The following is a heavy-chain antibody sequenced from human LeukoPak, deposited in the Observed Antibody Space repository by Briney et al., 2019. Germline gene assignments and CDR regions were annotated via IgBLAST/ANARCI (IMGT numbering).Heavy chain of an antibody. CDR2: ISSSGSTI. Sequence: GGSLRLSCAASGFTFSSYSMNWVRQAPGKGLEWVSYISSSGSTIYYADSVKGRFTISRDNAKNSLYLQMNSLRAEDTAVYYCARDPSTLRLSVTGFDYWGQGTLVTVSS. CDR3: ARDPSTLRLSVTGFDY. D-gene: IGHD3-16*01. J-gene: IGHJ4*02. V-gene: IGHV3-48*04. CDR1: GFTFSSYS.